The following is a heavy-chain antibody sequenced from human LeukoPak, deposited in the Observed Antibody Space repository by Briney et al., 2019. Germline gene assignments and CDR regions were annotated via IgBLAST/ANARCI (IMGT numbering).Heavy chain of an antibody. Sequence: KPSETLSLTFTVSGGSISSYYWSWIRQPPGKGLEWIGYIYYSGSTNYTPSLKSRVTISVDTSKNQFSLKLSSVTAADTAVYYCARAMVGATPFQHWGQGTLVTVSS. J-gene: IGHJ1*01. CDR1: GGSISSYY. CDR2: IYYSGST. V-gene: IGHV4-59*01. CDR3: ARAMVGATPFQH. D-gene: IGHD1-26*01.